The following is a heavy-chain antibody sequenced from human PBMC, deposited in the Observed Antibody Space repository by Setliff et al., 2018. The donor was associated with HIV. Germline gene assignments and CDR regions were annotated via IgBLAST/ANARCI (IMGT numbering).Heavy chain of an antibody. J-gene: IGHJ4*02. Sequence: GASVKVSCKASGGTFSSFAISWVRRAPGQGLEWLGGIIPILEKTNYAQKFQGRVTITADTSTSTAYMELSSLTSEDTAVYYCARGYNWNYVLAYWGQGTLVTVSS. D-gene: IGHD1-7*01. V-gene: IGHV1-69*10. CDR2: IIPILEKT. CDR3: ARGYNWNYVLAY. CDR1: GGTFSSFA.